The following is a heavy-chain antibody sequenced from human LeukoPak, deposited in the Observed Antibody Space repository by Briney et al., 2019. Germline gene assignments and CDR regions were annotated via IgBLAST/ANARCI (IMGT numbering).Heavy chain of an antibody. CDR2: ISSSSYI. Sequence: GGSLRLSCAASGFTFSSYSMNWVRQAPGKGLEWVSSISSSSYIYYADSVKGRFTISRDNAKNSLYLQMNSLRAEDTAVYYCARGPYKDFWSGYSDYWGQGTLVTVSS. CDR1: GFTFSSYS. CDR3: ARGPYKDFWSGYSDY. D-gene: IGHD3-3*01. J-gene: IGHJ4*02. V-gene: IGHV3-21*01.